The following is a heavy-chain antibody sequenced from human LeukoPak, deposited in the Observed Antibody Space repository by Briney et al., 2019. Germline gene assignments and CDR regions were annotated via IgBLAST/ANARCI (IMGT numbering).Heavy chain of an antibody. Sequence: PGGSLRLSCAASGFTFSSYNMNWVRQAPGKGLEWVSYISDSSTTIYYADSVKGRFTISRDNAKNSLYLQMNSLRAEDTAVYYCARVPAGVIGMKDAFDIWGQGTMVTVSS. V-gene: IGHV3-48*01. CDR1: GFTFSSYN. D-gene: IGHD3-16*02. CDR3: ARVPAGVIGMKDAFDI. J-gene: IGHJ3*02. CDR2: ISDSSTTI.